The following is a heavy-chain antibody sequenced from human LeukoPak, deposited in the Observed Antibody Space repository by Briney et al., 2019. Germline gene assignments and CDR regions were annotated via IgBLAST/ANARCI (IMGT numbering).Heavy chain of an antibody. V-gene: IGHV3-23*01. Sequence: GGSLRLSCAASGFTFSSYAMSWVRQAPGKGLEWVSAISASGGSTYYADFVKGRFTISRDNSKNTLYLQMSSLRAEDTAVYYCAKGWRPYYDFWSGYYGWGQGTLVTVSS. CDR1: GFTFSSYA. CDR2: ISASGGST. CDR3: AKGWRPYYDFWSGYYG. J-gene: IGHJ4*02. D-gene: IGHD3-3*01.